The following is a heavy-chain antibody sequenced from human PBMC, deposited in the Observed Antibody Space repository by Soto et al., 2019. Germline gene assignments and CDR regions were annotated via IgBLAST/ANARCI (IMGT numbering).Heavy chain of an antibody. D-gene: IGHD6-13*01. CDR2: INAGNGNT. V-gene: IGHV1-3*01. CDR3: AREGDSSSPTTAFDI. CDR1: GYTFTSYA. J-gene: IGHJ3*02. Sequence: QVQLVQSGAEVKKPGASVKVSCKASGYTFTSYAMHWVRQAPGQRLEWMGWINAGNGNTKYSQKFQGRVTITRDTSASTAYMELSSLRSEDTAVYYCAREGDSSSPTTAFDIWGQGTMVTVSS.